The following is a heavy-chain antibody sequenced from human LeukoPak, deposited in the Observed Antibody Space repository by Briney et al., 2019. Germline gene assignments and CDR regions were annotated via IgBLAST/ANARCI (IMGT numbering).Heavy chain of an antibody. D-gene: IGHD3-10*01. Sequence: KPSETLSLTCAVYGGSFSGYYWSWIRQPPGKGLEWIGAINHSGSTNYNPSLKSRVTISVDTSKNQFSLKLSSVTAADTAVYYCARRPRRGYYYGSGSPSVGCWFDPWGQGTLVTVSS. CDR2: INHSGST. CDR1: GGSFSGYY. V-gene: IGHV4-34*01. J-gene: IGHJ5*02. CDR3: ARRPRRGYYYGSGSPSVGCWFDP.